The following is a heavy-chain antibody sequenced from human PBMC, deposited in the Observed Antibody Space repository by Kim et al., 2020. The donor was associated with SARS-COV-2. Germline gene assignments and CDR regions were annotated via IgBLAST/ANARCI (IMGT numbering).Heavy chain of an antibody. CDR3: GRFGGESSSLDV. J-gene: IGHJ6*02. Sequence: GGSLRLSCISSGFTFGDYALSWVRQAPGKGLEWVGFIRTKVHGGATEYAASVKGRFTTSRDDSKSIAYLQMNSLKTEDTAVYYCGRFGGESSSLDVWGQGPTVTVSS. CDR2: IRTKVHGGAT. V-gene: IGHV3-49*04. CDR1: GFTFGDYA. D-gene: IGHD2-15*01.